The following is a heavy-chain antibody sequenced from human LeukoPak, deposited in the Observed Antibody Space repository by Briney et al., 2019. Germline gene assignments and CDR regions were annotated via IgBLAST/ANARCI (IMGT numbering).Heavy chain of an antibody. J-gene: IGHJ4*02. CDR2: INPNSGGT. CDR1: GYTFTGYY. Sequence: ASVRVSCTASGYTFTGYYMHWVRQAPGQGLEWMGWINPNSGGTNYAQTFQGRVTMTRDTSISTAYMELSRLRSDDTAVYYCARSRAYGSGSYPWYWGQGTLVTVSS. V-gene: IGHV1-2*02. CDR3: ARSRAYGSGSYPWY. D-gene: IGHD3-10*01.